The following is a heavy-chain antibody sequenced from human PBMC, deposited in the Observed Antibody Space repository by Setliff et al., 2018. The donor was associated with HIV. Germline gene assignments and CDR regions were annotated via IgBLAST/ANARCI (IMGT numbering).Heavy chain of an antibody. D-gene: IGHD4-17*01. CDR2: IYFTGSS. CDR3: ARVQMAYAAFDV. CDR1: GGSIRNYY. Sequence: SETLSLTCTVSGGSIRNYYWSWIRQPPGKGLEWIGSIYFTGSSDNNPSLKSRVTLSVDTSKHQFSLKLSSVTAADTAVYYCARVQMAYAAFDVWGQGTMVTVSS. V-gene: IGHV4-59*01. J-gene: IGHJ3*01.